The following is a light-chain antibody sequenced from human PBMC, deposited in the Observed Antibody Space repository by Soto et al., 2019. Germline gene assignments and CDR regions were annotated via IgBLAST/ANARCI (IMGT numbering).Light chain of an antibody. J-gene: IGKJ1*01. CDR2: GTS. Sequence: EIVMTQSPATLSVSPGERVTLSCRASQSVSNNLAWYQQKPGQAPRLLVYGTSTRATGTPTRFSGSGTGTEFTLTISSLQSEDFAVYYCQQYNNWPRTFGQGTNVEIK. CDR3: QQYNNWPRT. CDR1: QSVSNN. V-gene: IGKV3-15*01.